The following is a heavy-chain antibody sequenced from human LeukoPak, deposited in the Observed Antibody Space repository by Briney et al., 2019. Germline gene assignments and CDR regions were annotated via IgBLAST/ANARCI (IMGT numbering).Heavy chain of an antibody. V-gene: IGHV4-59*01. J-gene: IGHJ1*01. D-gene: IGHD1-26*01. CDR3: ARGSGSYYEDFQR. Sequence: PSETLSLTRTVSGGSLRSYNWSWIRDPPRKGLEWIAYIYSSGSTNYNPSLKSRVTISVDTSKNQFSLNLSSVTVADTAVYYCARGSGSYYEDFQRWGQGTLVIASS. CDR2: IYSSGST. CDR1: GGSLRSYN.